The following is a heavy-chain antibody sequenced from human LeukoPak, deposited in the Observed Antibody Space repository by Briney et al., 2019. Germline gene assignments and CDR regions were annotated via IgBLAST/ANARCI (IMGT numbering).Heavy chain of an antibody. Sequence: PSETLSLTCTVSGYSISSGYYWGWIRQPPGKGLEWIASIYRSGSTYYNPSLKSRVTISVDTSKNQFSLRLSSVTAADTAVYYCARDYYYDSSDTHFDYWGQGTLVTVSS. D-gene: IGHD3-22*01. J-gene: IGHJ4*02. CDR2: IYRSGST. CDR1: GYSISSGYY. V-gene: IGHV4-38-2*02. CDR3: ARDYYYDSSDTHFDY.